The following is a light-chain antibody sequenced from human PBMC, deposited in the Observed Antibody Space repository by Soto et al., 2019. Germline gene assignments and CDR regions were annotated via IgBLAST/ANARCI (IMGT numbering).Light chain of an antibody. V-gene: IGLV2-8*01. Sequence: QSALTQPPSASGSPGQSVTISCTGTSSDVGAYNYVSWYQQYPGKAPKLMIYEVTKRPSGVPDRFSGSKSGNTASLTVSGXXXXXXXDYYCTSYVGNDIWVFGGGTKLT. CDR2: EVT. CDR3: TSYVGNDIWV. J-gene: IGLJ3*02. CDR1: SSDVGAYNY.